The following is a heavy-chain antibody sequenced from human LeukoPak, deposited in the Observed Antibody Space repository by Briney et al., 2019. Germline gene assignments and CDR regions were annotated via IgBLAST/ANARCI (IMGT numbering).Heavy chain of an antibody. CDR2: IKPNSGGT. V-gene: IGHV1-2*02. CDR3: AREYCSGGSCYSAFDY. J-gene: IGHJ4*02. D-gene: IGHD2-15*01. CDR1: GYTFTAYY. Sequence: ASVKVSCKASGYTFTAYYTHWVRQAPGQGLEWMGWIKPNSGGTNYGQKFQGRVTMTRDTSISTVYMEVSGLRSDDTAEYYCAREYCSGGSCYSAFDYWGQGTLVTVSS.